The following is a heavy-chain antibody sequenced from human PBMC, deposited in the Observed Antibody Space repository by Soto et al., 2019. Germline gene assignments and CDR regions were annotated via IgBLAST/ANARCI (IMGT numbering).Heavy chain of an antibody. CDR2: INHRGST. V-gene: IGHV4-34*01. CDR1: GGSFSGYY. J-gene: IGHJ4*01. CDR3: ARAGDSSGYSDY. Sequence: PSETLSLTCAVYGGSFSGYYWIWIRQPPGKGLEWIGEINHRGSTNYNPSLKSRVTISVDTSKNQFSLKLSSVTAADTAVYYCARAGDSSGYSDYWGHGILVTVSS. D-gene: IGHD3-22*01.